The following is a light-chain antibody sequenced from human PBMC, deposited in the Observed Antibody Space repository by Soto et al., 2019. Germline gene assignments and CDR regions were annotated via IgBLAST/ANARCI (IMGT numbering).Light chain of an antibody. V-gene: IGKV1-5*03. J-gene: IGKJ1*01. CDR1: RNIITW. Sequence: DIQMTQSPSTLSASIGDRVTIACRASRNIITWLAWYQQRPGKAPRLLIYKASSLESGVPSRFSGSGYGTEYTLTISSLQPDDFATYYCQHYNSYSEAFGQGTKVDIK. CDR2: KAS. CDR3: QHYNSYSEA.